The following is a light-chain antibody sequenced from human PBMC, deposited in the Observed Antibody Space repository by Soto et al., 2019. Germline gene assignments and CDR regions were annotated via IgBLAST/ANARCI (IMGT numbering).Light chain of an antibody. CDR1: QSISGY. CDR3: QQSYSTWT. J-gene: IGKJ1*01. Sequence: DIQMTQSPSSLSASAGDRVTISCRASQSISGYLNWYQQKPGKAPKLLIYAASSLQSGVPSRFSGSGSGTDFTLTISSLQPEDFATYYCQQSYSTWTFGQGTKVEIK. V-gene: IGKV1-39*01. CDR2: AAS.